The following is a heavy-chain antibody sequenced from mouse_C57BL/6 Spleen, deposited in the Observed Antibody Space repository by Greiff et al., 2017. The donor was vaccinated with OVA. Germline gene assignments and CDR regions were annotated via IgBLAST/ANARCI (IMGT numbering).Heavy chain of an antibody. CDR1: GYTFTSYW. Sequence: EVQLQQSGPVLARPGASVKMSCKTSGYTFTSYWMHWVKQRPGQGLEWIGAIYPGNSDTSYNQKFKGKAKLTAVTSASTAYMELSSLTNEDSAVYYCTREGTTVVHYFDYWGQGTTLTVSS. J-gene: IGHJ2*01. CDR2: IYPGNSDT. V-gene: IGHV1-5*01. D-gene: IGHD1-1*01. CDR3: TREGTTVVHYFDY.